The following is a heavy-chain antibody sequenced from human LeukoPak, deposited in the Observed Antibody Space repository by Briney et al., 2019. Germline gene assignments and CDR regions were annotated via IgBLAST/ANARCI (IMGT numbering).Heavy chain of an antibody. V-gene: IGHV3-11*06. Sequence: GGSLRLSCAASGFSFSDSYMTWVRQAPGKGLEWLSYISGNSGDINYADSVKGRFTISRDNAKNSLYLQMNSLRVEDTAVYYCARDPRTVRIWGQGTLVTVPS. CDR2: ISGNSGDI. J-gene: IGHJ4*02. D-gene: IGHD1-1*01. CDR3: ARDPRTVRI. CDR1: GFSFSDSY.